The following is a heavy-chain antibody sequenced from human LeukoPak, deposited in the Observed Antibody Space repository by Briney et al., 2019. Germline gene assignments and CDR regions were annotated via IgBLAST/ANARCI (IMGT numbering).Heavy chain of an antibody. J-gene: IGHJ1*01. D-gene: IGHD2-2*01. CDR1: GYIFTSYD. CDR3: ARDSADCSSTSSPGHCQH. CDR2: MNPNSGNT. V-gene: IGHV1-8*01. Sequence: ASVKVSCKSSGYIFTSYDIYWVRQATGQGLEWMGWMNPNSGNTGYAQKFQGRVTMATNTSISTAYMELSSLRSEDTAVYYCARDSADCSSTSSPGHCQHCGQGTLVTVSS.